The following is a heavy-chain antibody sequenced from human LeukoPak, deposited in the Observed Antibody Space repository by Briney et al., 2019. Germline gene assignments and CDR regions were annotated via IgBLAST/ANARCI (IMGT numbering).Heavy chain of an antibody. J-gene: IGHJ6*02. CDR3: ARSALPYGSGSYYTLGYYYGMDV. CDR1: GYTFTSYG. V-gene: IGHV1-18*01. CDR2: ISAYNGNT. Sequence: ASVKVSCKASGYTFTSYGISWVRQAPGQGLEWMGWISAYNGNTNYAQKLQGRVTMTTDTSTSTAYMELRSLRSDDTAVYYCARSALPYGSGSYYTLGYYYGMDVWGQGTTVTVSS. D-gene: IGHD3-10*01.